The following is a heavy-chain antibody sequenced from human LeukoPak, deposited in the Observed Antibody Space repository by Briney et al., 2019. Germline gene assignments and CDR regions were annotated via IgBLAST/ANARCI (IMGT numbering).Heavy chain of an antibody. D-gene: IGHD4-17*01. V-gene: IGHV3-21*01. J-gene: IGHJ6*03. Sequence: GGSLRLSCAASGFTFSSYSMNWVRQAPGKGLEWVSSISSSSSYIYYADSVKGRFTISRDNAKNSLYLQMNSLRAADTAVYYCARETYGDYYYYYMDVWGKGTTVTVSS. CDR2: ISSSSSYI. CDR1: GFTFSSYS. CDR3: ARETYGDYYYYYMDV.